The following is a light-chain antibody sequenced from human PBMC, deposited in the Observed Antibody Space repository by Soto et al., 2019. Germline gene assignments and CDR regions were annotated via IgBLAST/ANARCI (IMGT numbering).Light chain of an antibody. CDR3: LQDYDYPWT. CDR1: QSISSW. V-gene: IGKV1-5*01. Sequence: DIQMTQSPSTLSASVGDRVTITCRASQSISSWLAWYQQKPGKAPKLLIYDASSLESGVPSRFSGRGSGTEFTLTITSLQPEDIATYYCLQDYDYPWTFGQGTKVDIK. J-gene: IGKJ1*01. CDR2: DAS.